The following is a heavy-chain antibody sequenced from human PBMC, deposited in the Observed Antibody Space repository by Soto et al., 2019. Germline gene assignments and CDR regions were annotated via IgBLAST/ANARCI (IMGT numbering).Heavy chain of an antibody. CDR3: ASFDSSARGNYYFDY. D-gene: IGHD3-22*01. J-gene: IGHJ4*02. Sequence: QVQLVQSGAEVKKPGASVKVSCKASGYTFTSYAMHWVRQAPGQRLEWMGWINAGNGNTKYSQKFQGRVTITSDTSASTAYMELSSQRSEDTAVYYCASFDSSARGNYYFDYWGQGTLVTVSS. V-gene: IGHV1-3*01. CDR1: GYTFTSYA. CDR2: INAGNGNT.